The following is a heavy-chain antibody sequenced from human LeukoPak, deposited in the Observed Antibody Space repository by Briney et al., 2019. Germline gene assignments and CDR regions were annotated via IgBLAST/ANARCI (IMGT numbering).Heavy chain of an antibody. D-gene: IGHD3-10*01. CDR2: ISGSGDST. V-gene: IGHV3-23*01. CDR3: AKDLDGVRGIIPHSLGAFNI. CDR1: GFTFSSYA. Sequence: GGSLRLSCAASGFTFSSYAMSWVRQAPGKGLEWVSAISGSGDSTYYADSVKGRFTISRDNSKNTLYLQMNSLRAEDTALYYCAKDLDGVRGIIPHSLGAFNIWGQGTMVTVSS. J-gene: IGHJ3*02.